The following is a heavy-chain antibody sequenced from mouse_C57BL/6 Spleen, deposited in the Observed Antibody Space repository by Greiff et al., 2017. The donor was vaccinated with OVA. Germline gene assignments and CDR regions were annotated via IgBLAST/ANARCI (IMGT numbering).Heavy chain of an antibody. CDR1: GYTFTSYW. D-gene: IGHD1-1*01. CDR3: SRDITTVGCDY. J-gene: IGHJ2*01. Sequence: QVQLQQSGAELVKPGASVKLSCKASGYTFTSYWMQWVKQRPGQGLEWIGEIDPSDSYPNYNQKFKGKATLTVDTSSSTAYMQLSSLTSEDSAVYYCSRDITTVGCDYWGQGTTLTVSS. V-gene: IGHV1-50*01. CDR2: IDPSDSYP.